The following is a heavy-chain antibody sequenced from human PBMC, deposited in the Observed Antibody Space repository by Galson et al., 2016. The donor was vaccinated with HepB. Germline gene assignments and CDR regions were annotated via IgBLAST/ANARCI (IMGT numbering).Heavy chain of an antibody. Sequence: SLRLSCAASGFSFSNYGMRWVRQAPGKGLEWISAISGSGGGTYYADSVKGRFTISRDNSKNTLYLQMNSLRAEDTGVYYCAKVSGHSSGYFDYWGQGTLVTVSS. V-gene: IGHV3-23*01. CDR2: ISGSGGGT. CDR3: AKVSGHSSGYFDY. D-gene: IGHD6-19*01. J-gene: IGHJ4*02. CDR1: GFSFSNYG.